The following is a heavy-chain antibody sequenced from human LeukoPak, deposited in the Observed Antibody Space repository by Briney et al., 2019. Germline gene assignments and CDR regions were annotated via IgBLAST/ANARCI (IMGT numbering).Heavy chain of an antibody. Sequence: GGSLRLSCAASGFTFSSYAMSWVRQAPGKGLEWVSAIGGSGGSTYYADSVKGRLTISRDNSKNTLYLQMNSLRAEDTAVYYCAKDLRWTREYDIAYYFDYWGQGTLVTVSS. V-gene: IGHV3-23*01. CDR2: IGGSGGST. CDR3: AKDLRWTREYDIAYYFDY. D-gene: IGHD3-9*01. CDR1: GFTFSSYA. J-gene: IGHJ4*02.